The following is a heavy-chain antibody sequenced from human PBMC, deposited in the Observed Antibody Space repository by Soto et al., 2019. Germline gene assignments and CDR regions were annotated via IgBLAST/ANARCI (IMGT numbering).Heavy chain of an antibody. D-gene: IGHD3-10*01. CDR2: ISGSGGST. Sequence: EVQLLESGGGLVQPGGSLRLSCAASGFTFSSYAMSWVSRAPGKGLEWVSAISGSGGSTYYADSVKGRFTISRDNSKNTLYLQMNSLRAEDTAVYYCAKVSSDGSGSYSLYYYYYGMDVWGQGTTVTVSS. V-gene: IGHV3-23*01. CDR1: GFTFSSYA. J-gene: IGHJ6*02. CDR3: AKVSSDGSGSYSLYYYYYGMDV.